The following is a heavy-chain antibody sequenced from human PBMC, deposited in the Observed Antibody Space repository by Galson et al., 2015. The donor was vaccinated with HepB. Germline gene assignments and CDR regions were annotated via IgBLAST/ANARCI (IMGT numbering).Heavy chain of an antibody. J-gene: IGHJ6*02. CDR1: GYTLTELS. CDR2: FDPEDGET. CDR3: AIPAGGGGLERLAGEFPRREKNYYYYYGMDV. V-gene: IGHV1-24*01. D-gene: IGHD1-1*01. Sequence: SVKVSCKVSGYTLTELSMHWVRQAPGKGLEWMGGFDPEDGETIYAQKFQGRVTMTEDTSTDTAYMELSSLRSEDTAVYYCAIPAGGGGLERLAGEFPRREKNYYYYYGMDVWGQGTTVTVSS.